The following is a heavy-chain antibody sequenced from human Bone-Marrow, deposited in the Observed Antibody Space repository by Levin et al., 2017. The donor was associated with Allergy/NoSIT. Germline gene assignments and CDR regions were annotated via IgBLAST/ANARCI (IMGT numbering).Heavy chain of an antibody. CDR2: ISSSGSTM. CDR1: GFTFSSFG. D-gene: IGHD2-2*01. V-gene: IGHV3-48*01. J-gene: IGHJ3*02. Sequence: PSETLSLTCAASGFTFSSFGMNWVRQPPGKGLEWVSYISSSGSTMYYADSVKGRFTISRDNAKNSLYLQMNSLRAEDTAVYYCARPGYCSSTSCWTGAFDIWGQGTMVTVSS. CDR3: ARPGYCSSTSCWTGAFDI.